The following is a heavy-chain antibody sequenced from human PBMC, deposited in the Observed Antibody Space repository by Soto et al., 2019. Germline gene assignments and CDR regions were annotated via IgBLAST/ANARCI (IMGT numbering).Heavy chain of an antibody. D-gene: IGHD3-9*01. CDR3: TKDRHPDGIWTFDF. J-gene: IGHJ4*02. V-gene: IGHV3-23*01. CDR1: GFTFGTYT. CDR2: LGGGGDT. Sequence: PGGSLRLSCAASGFTFGTYTMNWVRQAPGKGLEWVSALGGGGDTHYAESVKGRFTISRDYSKNILLLQVNSLRDEDSAIYYCTKDRHPDGIWTFDFWGQGTLVTVPQ.